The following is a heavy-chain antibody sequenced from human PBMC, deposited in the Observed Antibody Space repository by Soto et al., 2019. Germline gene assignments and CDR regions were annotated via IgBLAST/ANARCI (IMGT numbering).Heavy chain of an antibody. CDR3: ARRHSHDLYDRSMYVP. Sequence: TSETLSLTCSVSGASISIGTDYWGWIRQPPGKGLEWIGNIHYSGSTYYNPSLKSRVNISVDTSKNQFSLKLSSVTAADTAMYYCARRHSHDLYDRSMYVPWGQAPQVTVSS. J-gene: IGHJ4*02. CDR1: GASISIGTDY. D-gene: IGHD3-22*01. V-gene: IGHV4-39*01. CDR2: IHYSGST.